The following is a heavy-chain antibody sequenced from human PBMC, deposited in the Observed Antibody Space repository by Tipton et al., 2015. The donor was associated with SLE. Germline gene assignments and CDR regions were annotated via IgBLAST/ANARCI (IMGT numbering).Heavy chain of an antibody. CDR3: ARGGYSSGWYGDYFVY. Sequence: TLSLTCTVSGDTISDHYWSWIRQPPGKGLEWIGYISYSGSTNYSPSLKSRVTISLDTSKTQFSLKLRSVTAADTAIYCCARGGYSSGWYGDYFVYCGQGTLVTVSS. D-gene: IGHD6-19*01. J-gene: IGHJ4*02. CDR2: ISYSGST. CDR1: GDTISDHY. V-gene: IGHV4-59*11.